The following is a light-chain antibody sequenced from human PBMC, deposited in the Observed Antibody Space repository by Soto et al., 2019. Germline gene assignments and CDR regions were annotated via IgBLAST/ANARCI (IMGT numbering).Light chain of an antibody. J-gene: IGKJ1*01. CDR3: QQYHNWWT. CDR1: QSVSSN. CDR2: GAS. Sequence: EIVMTQSPATLSVSPRERATLSCRASQSVSSNLVWYQQKPGQAPSVLIYGASTRATGVPARFSGSGSGTEFTLTISSLQSEDFAVYYCQQYHNWWTFGQGTKVEIK. V-gene: IGKV3-15*01.